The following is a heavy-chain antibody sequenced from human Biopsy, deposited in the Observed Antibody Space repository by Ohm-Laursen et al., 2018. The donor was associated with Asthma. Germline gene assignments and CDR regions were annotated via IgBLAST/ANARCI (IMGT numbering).Heavy chain of an antibody. CDR2: ISYDGSNK. Sequence: SLRLSCAAAGFTFSSYGMHWVRQAPGKGLEWVAVISYDGSNKYYADSVKGRFTISRDNSKNTLYLQMNSLRAEDTAVYYCASQSSGPDFWSGYYYFDYWGQGTMVTVSS. J-gene: IGHJ4*02. CDR1: GFTFSSYG. D-gene: IGHD3-3*01. CDR3: ASQSSGPDFWSGYYYFDY. V-gene: IGHV3-30*03.